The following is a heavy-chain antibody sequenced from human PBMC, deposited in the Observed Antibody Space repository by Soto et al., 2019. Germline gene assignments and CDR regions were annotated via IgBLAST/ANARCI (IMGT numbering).Heavy chain of an antibody. CDR1: GFFLSTYHMG. CDR3: AHASVYDLLTFDH. V-gene: IGHV2-5*02. J-gene: IGHJ4*02. CDR2: IYWDDDK. D-gene: IGHD6-25*01. Sequence: QITLKESGPTLVRPAQTLTLTCDFSGFFLSTYHMGVAWIRQPPGKALVWLELIYWDDDKRYSPSLKDRLAISKDTSSNQVVLTITNIDPGDSATYFCAHASVYDLLTFDHWGPGTLVTVSS.